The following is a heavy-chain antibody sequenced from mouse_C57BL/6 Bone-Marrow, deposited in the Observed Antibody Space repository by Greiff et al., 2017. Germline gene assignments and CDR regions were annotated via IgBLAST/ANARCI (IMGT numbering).Heavy chain of an antibody. J-gene: IGHJ3*01. CDR1: GYTFTSYG. Sequence: QVQLKQSGAELARPGASVKLSCKASGYTFTSYGISWVKQRTGQGLEWIGEIYPRSGNTYYNEKLKGKATLTADKSSSTAYMELRSLTSEDSAVYFYARRIHYYGSSSFAYWGQGTLVTVSA. V-gene: IGHV1-81*01. CDR2: IYPRSGNT. CDR3: ARRIHYYGSSSFAY. D-gene: IGHD1-1*01.